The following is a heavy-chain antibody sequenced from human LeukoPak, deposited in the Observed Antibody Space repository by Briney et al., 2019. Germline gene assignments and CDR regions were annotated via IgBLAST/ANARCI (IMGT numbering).Heavy chain of an antibody. CDR2: MNPNSGAT. J-gene: IGHJ6*02. CDR3: ARRDFHNGMDV. CDR1: GYTFTGFY. Sequence: ASVKVSCKASGYTFTGFYMHWVRQAPGQRLEWMGWMNPNSGATHYAQTFQGRVSMTRDTSTSTAYMELSSLISDDTALYFCARRDFHNGMDVWGQGTTVTVSS. V-gene: IGHV1-2*02. D-gene: IGHD5-24*01.